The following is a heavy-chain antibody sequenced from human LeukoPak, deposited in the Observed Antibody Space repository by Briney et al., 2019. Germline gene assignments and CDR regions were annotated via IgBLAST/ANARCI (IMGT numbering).Heavy chain of an antibody. CDR3: AKDNGAYPWGEIDY. D-gene: IGHD2-8*01. Sequence: PGGSLRLSCAASGFTFSSYGMHWVRQAPGKGLEWVAFIRYDGSNKYYADSVKGRFTISRDNAKNSLYLQMNSLRAEDTALYYCAKDNGAYPWGEIDYWGQGTLVTVSS. CDR2: IRYDGSNK. V-gene: IGHV3-30*02. CDR1: GFTFSSYG. J-gene: IGHJ4*02.